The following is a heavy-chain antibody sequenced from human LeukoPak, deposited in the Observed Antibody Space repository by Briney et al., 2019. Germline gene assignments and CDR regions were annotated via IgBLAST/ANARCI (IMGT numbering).Heavy chain of an antibody. CDR1: GFTFDDYA. V-gene: IGHV3-9*01. CDR2: ISWNSGSI. Sequence: GGSLRPSCAASGFTFDDYAMHWVRQAPGKGLEWVSGISWNSGSIGYADSVKGRFTISRDNAKNSLYLQMNSLRAEDTALYYCAKDVGIAAAGPVDYWGQGTRVTVSS. CDR3: AKDVGIAAAGPVDY. J-gene: IGHJ4*02. D-gene: IGHD6-13*01.